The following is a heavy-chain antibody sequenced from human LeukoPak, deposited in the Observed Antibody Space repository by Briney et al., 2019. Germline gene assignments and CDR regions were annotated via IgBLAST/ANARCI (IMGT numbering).Heavy chain of an antibody. CDR3: ARHLGYCSTTNCLSWFDP. Sequence: SETLSLTCTVSGGSISSGGYYWSWIRRRPGKGLEWIGYIYYSGTTYYSPSLKSRVIISVDSSENQFSLKLSSVTAADTAVYYCARHLGYCSTTNCLSWFDPWGQGTLVTVSS. V-gene: IGHV4-31*03. CDR2: IYYSGTT. D-gene: IGHD2-2*01. J-gene: IGHJ5*02. CDR1: GGSISSGGYY.